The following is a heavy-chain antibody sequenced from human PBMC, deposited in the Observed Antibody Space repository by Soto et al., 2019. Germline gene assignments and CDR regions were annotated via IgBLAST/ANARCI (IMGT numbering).Heavy chain of an antibody. CDR1: GGIFSTYA. CDR2: IIPIFGTP. D-gene: IGHD3-10*01. J-gene: IGHJ4*02. CDR3: ARDRDDYGSGNYYNRIDF. V-gene: IGHV1-69*01. Sequence: QVQLVQSGAEVKKPGSSVKVSCKASGGIFSTYAISWLRQAPGQGLEWMGGIIPIFGTPNYAQRFQGRVNITGDEATSTAYMEVSRLRSEDTAFYYCARDRDDYGSGNYYNRIDFWGQGTLVTVSS.